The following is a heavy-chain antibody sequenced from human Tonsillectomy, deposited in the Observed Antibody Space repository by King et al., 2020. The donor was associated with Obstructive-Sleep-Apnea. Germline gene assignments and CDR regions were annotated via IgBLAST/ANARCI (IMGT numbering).Heavy chain of an antibody. V-gene: IGHV4-59*08. J-gene: IGHJ4*02. CDR1: VGSISSYY. D-gene: IGHD3-9*01. CDR3: ARQSEILTAYFH. CDR2: IYYSGST. Sequence: VQLQESGPGLVKPSETLSLTCTVSVGSISSYYWSWIRQPPGKGLEWIGYIYYSGSTSYNPSLKSRITISVDTSKNQFSLKRGSVTAADTAVYYCARQSEILTAYFHWGQGALVTVSS.